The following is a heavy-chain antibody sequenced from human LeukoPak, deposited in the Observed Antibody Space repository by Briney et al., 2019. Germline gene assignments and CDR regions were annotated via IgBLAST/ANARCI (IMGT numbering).Heavy chain of an antibody. V-gene: IGHV3-48*01. D-gene: IGHD2-8*01. CDR3: ARVQAGKWDFDY. Sequence: GGSLRLSCAASGFAFNTYSMNWVRQAPGKGLEWVSYIRSDSSIIYYADSVKGRFTMSRDNGKNSLYLQMNSLRVEDTAVYFCARVQAGKWDFDYWGQGTRVTVSS. CDR2: IRSDSSII. CDR1: GFAFNTYS. J-gene: IGHJ4*02.